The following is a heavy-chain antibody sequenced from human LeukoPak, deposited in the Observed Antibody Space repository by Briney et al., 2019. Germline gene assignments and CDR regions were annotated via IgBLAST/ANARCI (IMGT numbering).Heavy chain of an antibody. J-gene: IGHJ5*02. CDR2: IIPIFGTA. CDR1: GGTFSSYA. Sequence: SVTVSCKASGGTFSSYAISWVRQAPGQGLEWMGGIIPIFGTANYAQKFQGRVTITADESTSTAYMELSSLRSEDTAVYYCARGGFIVVVPAANNWFDPWGQGTLVTVSS. V-gene: IGHV1-69*13. D-gene: IGHD2-2*01. CDR3: ARGGFIVVVPAANNWFDP.